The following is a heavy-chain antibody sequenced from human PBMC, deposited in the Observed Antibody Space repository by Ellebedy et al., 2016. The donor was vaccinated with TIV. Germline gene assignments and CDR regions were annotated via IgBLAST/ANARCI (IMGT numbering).Heavy chain of an antibody. J-gene: IGHJ1*01. Sequence: GESLKISCAASGFTVSASYMYWVGQAPGKGLEWVALLYSGDKPYYAASVKGRFIVSRDDSRDTLDLQMNSLRAEDTAVYFCARTDCSGGSCYSFFQSWGQGTPVTVSS. CDR3: ARTDCSGGSCYSFFQS. CDR2: LYSGDKP. CDR1: GFTVSASY. V-gene: IGHV3-53*01. D-gene: IGHD2-15*01.